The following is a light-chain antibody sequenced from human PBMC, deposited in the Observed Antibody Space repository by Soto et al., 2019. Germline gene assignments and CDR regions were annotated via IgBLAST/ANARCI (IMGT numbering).Light chain of an antibody. V-gene: IGLV2-14*01. J-gene: IGLJ3*02. CDR2: EVS. CDR1: SSDIGAYKY. CDR3: ATWDDSLNAWV. Sequence: QAVVTQPASVSASPGQSITISCIGTSSDIGAYKYVTWYQHHPGKAPKVIIFEVSNRPSGISNRFSGSKSANTASLTIFGVQAEDEADYYCATWDDSLNAWVFGGGTQLTVL.